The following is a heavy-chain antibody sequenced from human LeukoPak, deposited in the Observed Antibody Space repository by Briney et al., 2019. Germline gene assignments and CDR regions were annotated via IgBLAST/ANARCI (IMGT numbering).Heavy chain of an antibody. Sequence: GGSLRLSCAASGFTFSSYWMSWVRQAPGKGLEWVANIKQDGSEKHYVDSVKGRFTISRDNAKNSLYLEMNSLRAEDTAVYYCARGQRYCSSSSCPWEPFDYWGQGTLVTVSS. CDR2: IKQDGSEK. V-gene: IGHV3-7*05. CDR3: ARGQRYCSSSSCPWEPFDY. CDR1: GFTFSSYW. D-gene: IGHD2-2*01. J-gene: IGHJ4*02.